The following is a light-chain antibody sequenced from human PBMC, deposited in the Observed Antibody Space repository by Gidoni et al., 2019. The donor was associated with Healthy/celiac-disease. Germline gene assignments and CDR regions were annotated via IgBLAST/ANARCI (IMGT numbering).Light chain of an antibody. CDR1: QSVLYSSNNKNY. CDR3: QQYYSTPCS. J-gene: IGKJ2*04. V-gene: IGKV4-1*01. CDR2: WAS. Sequence: DIVMTQSPDSLAVSLGERATINCKSSQSVLYSSNNKNYLALYQQKPGQPPKLLIYWASTRESGVPDRFSGSGSGTDFTLTISSLQAEDVAVYYCQQYYSTPCSFXQXTKLXIK.